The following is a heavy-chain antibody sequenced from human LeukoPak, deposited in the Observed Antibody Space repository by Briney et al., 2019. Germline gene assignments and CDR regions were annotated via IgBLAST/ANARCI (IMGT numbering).Heavy chain of an antibody. CDR1: GGSISSYY. CDR3: ARESNLFGVADDAFDI. J-gene: IGHJ3*02. D-gene: IGHD3-3*01. CDR2: IYYSGST. V-gene: IGHV4-59*13. Sequence: SETLSLTCTVSGGSISSYYWSWIRQPPGKGLEWIGYIYYSGSTNYNPSLKNRVTISVDTSKNQFSLKLSSVTAADTAVYYCARESNLFGVADDAFDIWGQGTMVTVSS.